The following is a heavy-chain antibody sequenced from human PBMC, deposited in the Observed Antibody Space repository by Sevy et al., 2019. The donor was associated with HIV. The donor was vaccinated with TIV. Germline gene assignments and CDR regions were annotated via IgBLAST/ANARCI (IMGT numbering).Heavy chain of an antibody. Sequence: GGSLRLSCAASEITFSNYAMSWVRQAPGKGLEWVSSISGSGGETYYADSVKGRFTISRDKSKNTLYLQINSLRAEDTAVYYCAKDLILVVGEALDIWGQGTMVTVSS. D-gene: IGHD3-16*01. CDR2: ISGSGGET. CDR1: EITFSNYA. J-gene: IGHJ3*02. CDR3: AKDLILVVGEALDI. V-gene: IGHV3-23*01.